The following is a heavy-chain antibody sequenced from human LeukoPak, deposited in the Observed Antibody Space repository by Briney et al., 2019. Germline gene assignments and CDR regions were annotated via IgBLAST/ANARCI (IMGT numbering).Heavy chain of an antibody. V-gene: IGHV3-21*04. D-gene: IGHD2-2*01. CDR3: AKEAQGCSITSCYFDS. J-gene: IGHJ4*02. CDR2: ISSSSSYI. CDR1: GFTFSSYS. Sequence: PGGSLRLSCAASGFTFSSYSMNWVRQAPGKGLEWASSISSSSSYIYYADSVKGRFTISRDNAKNSLYLQMNSLRAEDTAVYYCAKEAQGCSITSCYFDSWGQGTLVTVSS.